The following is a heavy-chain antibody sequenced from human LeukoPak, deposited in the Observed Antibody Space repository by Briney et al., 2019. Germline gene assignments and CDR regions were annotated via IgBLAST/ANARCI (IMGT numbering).Heavy chain of an antibody. V-gene: IGHV3-7*01. J-gene: IGHJ4*02. Sequence: PGGSLRLSCAASGFSFSSSAMSWVRQAPGKGLEWVAHINQDASDKNYVDSVKGRFTVFRDNAKNSLYLQMHSLRVGDTAVYYCARVRSSGWYDVGYWGQGTLVTVSS. D-gene: IGHD6-19*01. CDR2: INQDASDK. CDR3: ARVRSSGWYDVGY. CDR1: GFSFSSSA.